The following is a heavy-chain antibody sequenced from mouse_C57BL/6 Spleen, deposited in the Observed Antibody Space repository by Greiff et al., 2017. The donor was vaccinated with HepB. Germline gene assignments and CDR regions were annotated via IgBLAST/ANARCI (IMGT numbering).Heavy chain of an antibody. CDR1: GYTFTSYW. J-gene: IGHJ1*03. CDR2: IYPSDSET. Sequence: QVQLQQPGAELVRPGSSVKLSCKASGYTFTSYWMDWVKQRPGQGLEWIGNIYPSDSETHYNQKFKDKATLTVDKSSSTAYMQLSSLTSEDSAVYYCARAYGSSFDVWGTGATVTVSS. V-gene: IGHV1-61*01. D-gene: IGHD1-1*01. CDR3: ARAYGSSFDV.